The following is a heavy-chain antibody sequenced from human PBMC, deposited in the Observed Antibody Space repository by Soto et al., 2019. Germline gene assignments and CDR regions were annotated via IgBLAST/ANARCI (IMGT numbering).Heavy chain of an antibody. CDR2: IIPIFGTA. V-gene: IGHV1-69*13. J-gene: IGHJ6*02. CDR3: ARSRASTKRGVLGEQLVLYYGMDV. CDR1: GGTFSSYA. D-gene: IGHD6-6*01. Sequence: SVKVSCKASGGTFSSYAISWVRQAPGQGLEWMGGIIPIFGTANYAQKFQGRVTITADESTSTAYMELSSLRSEDTAVYYCARSRASTKRGVLGEQLVLYYGMDVRGQGTTVTVSS.